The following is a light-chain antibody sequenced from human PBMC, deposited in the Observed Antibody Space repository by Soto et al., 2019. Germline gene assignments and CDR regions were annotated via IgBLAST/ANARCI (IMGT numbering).Light chain of an antibody. V-gene: IGKV3-20*01. CDR1: QSVSSSH. CDR3: QQYGASPWT. Sequence: EVELTQSPGTLSLSPGERATLSYRASQSVSSSHLAWYQQKRGQAPRLLIYDTSTRATGIPDRFSGSGSGTDFTLTISRLEPEDFAVYHCQQYGASPWTFGQGTKVEVK. CDR2: DTS. J-gene: IGKJ1*01.